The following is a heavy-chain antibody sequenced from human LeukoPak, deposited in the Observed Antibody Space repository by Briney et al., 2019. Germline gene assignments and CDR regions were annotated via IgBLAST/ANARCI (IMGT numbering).Heavy chain of an antibody. CDR2: INHSGST. D-gene: IGHD4-23*01. V-gene: IGHV4-34*01. Sequence: PSETLSLTCAVYGGSFSGYYWSWIRQPPGKGLEWIGEINHSGSTNYNPSLKSRVTISVDTSKNQFSLKLSSVTAADTAVYYCARVIIPATVVTYYFDYWGQGTLVTVSS. CDR1: GGSFSGYY. CDR3: ARVIIPATVVTYYFDY. J-gene: IGHJ4*02.